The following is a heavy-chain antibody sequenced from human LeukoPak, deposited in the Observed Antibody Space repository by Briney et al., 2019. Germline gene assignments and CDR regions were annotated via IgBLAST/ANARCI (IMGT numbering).Heavy chain of an antibody. D-gene: IGHD3-22*01. J-gene: IGHJ4*02. CDR1: GFTFGEFG. CDR2: ITWNTGNI. Sequence: PGGSLRLSCAASGFTFGEFGMHWVRQVPGRGLEWVSSITWNTGNIFYADSVKGRFTISRDNAKNSLYLQMNSLRAEDTAVYYCARGGSFYYDSSGYYISDYWGQGTLVTVSS. CDR3: ARGGSFYYDSSGYYISDY. V-gene: IGHV3-9*01.